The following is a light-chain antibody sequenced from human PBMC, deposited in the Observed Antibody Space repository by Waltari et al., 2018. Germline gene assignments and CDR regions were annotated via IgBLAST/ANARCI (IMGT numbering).Light chain of an antibody. CDR1: QSISSW. CDR2: KAS. V-gene: IGKV1-5*03. J-gene: IGKJ1*01. Sequence: DIQMTQSPSTLSASVGDRVTITCRASQSISSWLAWYQQKPGKAPKLLIYKASSLESGVPSRFSGCGSGTEFTLTISSLQPDDFATYYYQQYNSYSRTFGQGTKVEIK. CDR3: QQYNSYSRT.